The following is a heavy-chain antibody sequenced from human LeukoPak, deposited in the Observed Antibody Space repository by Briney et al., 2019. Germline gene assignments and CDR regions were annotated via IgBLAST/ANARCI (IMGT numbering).Heavy chain of an antibody. Sequence: ASVKVSCKASGYTFTSYAMHWVRQAPGQRLEWMGRINAGNGNTKYSQKFQGRVTITRDTSASTAYMELSSLRSEDTAVYYCARPPYDFWSGYPTAYFQHWGQGTLVTVSS. J-gene: IGHJ1*01. CDR3: ARPPYDFWSGYPTAYFQH. CDR1: GYTFTSYA. D-gene: IGHD3-3*01. V-gene: IGHV1-3*01. CDR2: INAGNGNT.